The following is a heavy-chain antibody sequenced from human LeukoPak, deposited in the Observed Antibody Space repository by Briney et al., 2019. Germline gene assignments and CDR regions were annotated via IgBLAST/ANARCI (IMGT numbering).Heavy chain of an antibody. D-gene: IGHD3-10*01. Sequence: GGSLTLSCEGSGFNFSNYAMNWVRHPPGKGMEWVSVTSSDGSLEFYVDSVNGRFSISRDNSKNTLYLQMNRLRAEDTAIYYCVKDIWFGDGFDSWGRGTLDTVSS. V-gene: IGHV3-30*18. J-gene: IGHJ4*02. CDR3: VKDIWFGDGFDS. CDR2: TSSDGSLE. CDR1: GFNFSNYA.